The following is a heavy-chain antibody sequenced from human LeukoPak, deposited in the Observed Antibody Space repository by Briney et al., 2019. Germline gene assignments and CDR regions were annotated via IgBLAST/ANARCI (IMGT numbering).Heavy chain of an antibody. D-gene: IGHD5-18*01. J-gene: IGHJ5*02. CDR3: ARWIQLNNWFDP. Sequence: RASVKVSCKASGYTFTNYGISWVRQAPGQGLEWMGWISAYNGNTNYAQKLQGRVTMTTDTSTSTAYMELRSLRSDDTAVYYCARWIQLNNWFDPWGQGTLVTVSS. CDR1: GYTFTNYG. V-gene: IGHV1-18*01. CDR2: ISAYNGNT.